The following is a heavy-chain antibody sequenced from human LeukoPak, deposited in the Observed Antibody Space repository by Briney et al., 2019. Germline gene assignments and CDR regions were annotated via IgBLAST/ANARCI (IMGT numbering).Heavy chain of an antibody. D-gene: IGHD6-13*01. CDR1: GFTFSSYS. V-gene: IGHV3-48*01. CDR2: ISSSSSTI. Sequence: GGSLRLSCAASGFTFSSYSMNWVRQAPGKGLEWVSYISSSSSTIYYADSVRGRFTISRDNAKNSLYLQMNSLSAEDTAVYYCARGGTAAGHRDYFDYWGQGTLVTVSS. J-gene: IGHJ4*02. CDR3: ARGGTAAGHRDYFDY.